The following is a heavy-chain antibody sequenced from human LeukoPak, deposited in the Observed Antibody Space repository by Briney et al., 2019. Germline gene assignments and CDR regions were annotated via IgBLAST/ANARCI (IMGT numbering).Heavy chain of an antibody. V-gene: IGHV3-20*01. J-gene: IGHJ4*02. CDR3: ARDRSYGSFDY. CDR2: INWNGGTI. CDR1: GFTFDDHG. Sequence: GGSLRLSCAASGFTFDDHGMNWVRQAPGKGLEWVSGINWNGGTIGYVDSVKGRFTISRDNAKNSLYLQMNSLRAEDTALYHCARDRSYGSFDYWGQGTLVTVSS. D-gene: IGHD5-18*01.